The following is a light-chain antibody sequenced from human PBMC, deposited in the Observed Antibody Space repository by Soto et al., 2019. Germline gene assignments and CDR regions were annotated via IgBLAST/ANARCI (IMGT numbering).Light chain of an antibody. J-gene: IGLJ1*01. Sequence: QSVLTQPPPVSAAPGQKGTISCSGSSSNIGNNYVSWYQQLPGTAPKLLIYENNKRPSGIPDRFSGSKSGTSATLGITGLQTGDEADYYCGTWDSSLSAYVFGTGTKVTVL. CDR1: SSNIGNNY. V-gene: IGLV1-51*02. CDR3: GTWDSSLSAYV. CDR2: ENN.